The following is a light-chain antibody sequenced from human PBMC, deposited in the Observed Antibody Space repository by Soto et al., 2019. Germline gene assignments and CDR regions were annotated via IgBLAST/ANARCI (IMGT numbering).Light chain of an antibody. CDR1: SSDVGGHNY. Sequence: QSALTQPRSVSGSPGQSVTISCTGTSSDVGGHNYVSWYQQHPGKAPKLMIFDVTKRPSGVPDRFSGSKSGNTASLTISGLQAEDEADYYCLSYTTSSTFVFGTGTKVTVL. CDR3: LSYTTSSTFV. J-gene: IGLJ1*01. V-gene: IGLV2-11*01. CDR2: DVT.